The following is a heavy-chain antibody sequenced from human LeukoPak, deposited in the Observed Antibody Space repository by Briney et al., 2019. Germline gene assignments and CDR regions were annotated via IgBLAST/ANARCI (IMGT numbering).Heavy chain of an antibody. CDR3: ARVEVVPAAIEDDAFDI. CDR2: ISYDGNNK. Sequence: PGRSLRLSCAASGFTFSSYAMHWVRQAPGKGLEWVAVISYDGNNKYYADSVKGRFTISRDNSKNTLYLQMNSLRAEDTALYYCARVEVVPAAIEDDAFDIWGQGTMVTVSS. CDR1: GFTFSSYA. J-gene: IGHJ3*02. D-gene: IGHD2-2*02. V-gene: IGHV3-30*01.